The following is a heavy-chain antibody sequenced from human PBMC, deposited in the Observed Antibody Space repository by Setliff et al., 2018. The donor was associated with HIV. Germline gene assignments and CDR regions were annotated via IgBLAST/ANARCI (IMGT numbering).Heavy chain of an antibody. CDR3: AASADGDCATTSCTNWFDP. CDR2: IKTQPSNYAT. Sequence: PGGSLRLSCAASGFTFSNPWMNWVRQAPGKGLEWVGRIKTQPSNYATAYGASMEGRFTISRDDSKSTAYLQLSSLKVDDTAMYFCAASADGDCATTSCTNWFDPWGQGTLVTVSS. V-gene: IGHV3-73*01. CDR1: GFTFSNPW. D-gene: IGHD2-21*01. J-gene: IGHJ5*02.